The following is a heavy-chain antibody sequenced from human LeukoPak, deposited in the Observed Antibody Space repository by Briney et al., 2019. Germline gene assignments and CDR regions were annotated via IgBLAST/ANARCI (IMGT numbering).Heavy chain of an antibody. CDR1: GYTFTSYA. CDR3: ARDRQLLWFGERWFDP. CDR2: INTNTGNP. D-gene: IGHD3-10*01. V-gene: IGHV7-4-1*02. Sequence: ALVKVSCKASGYTFTSYAMNWVRQAPGQGLEWMGWINTNTGNPTYAQGFTGRFVFSLDTSVSTAYLQISSLKAEDTAVYYCARDRQLLWFGERWFDPWGQGTLVTVSS. J-gene: IGHJ5*02.